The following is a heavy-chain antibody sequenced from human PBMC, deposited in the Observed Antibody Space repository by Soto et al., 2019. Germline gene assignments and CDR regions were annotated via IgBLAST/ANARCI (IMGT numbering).Heavy chain of an antibody. D-gene: IGHD3-3*01. Sequence: QVQVVQSGAEVKKPGSSVKVSCKASGGTFSSYAISWVRQAPGQGLEWMGGIIPIFGTANYAQKFQGRVTITADESTSTAYMELSSLRSEDTAVYYCARNYDFWSGSAYYYGMDVWGQGTTVTVSS. CDR1: GGTFSSYA. CDR3: ARNYDFWSGSAYYYGMDV. V-gene: IGHV1-69*01. J-gene: IGHJ6*02. CDR2: IIPIFGTA.